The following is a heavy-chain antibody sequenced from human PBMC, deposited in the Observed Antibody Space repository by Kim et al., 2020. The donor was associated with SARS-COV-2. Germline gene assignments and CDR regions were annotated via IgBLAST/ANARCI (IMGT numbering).Heavy chain of an antibody. CDR3: AKDRGITIFGVAYGMDV. V-gene: IGHV3-30*18. CDR2: ISYDGSNK. J-gene: IGHJ6*02. D-gene: IGHD3-3*01. Sequence: GGSLRLSCAASGFTFSSYGMHWVRQAPGKGLEWVAVISYDGSNKYYADSVKGRFTISRDNYKNTLYLQMNSLRAEDTAVYYCAKDRGITIFGVAYGMDVWGQGTTVTVSS. CDR1: GFTFSSYG.